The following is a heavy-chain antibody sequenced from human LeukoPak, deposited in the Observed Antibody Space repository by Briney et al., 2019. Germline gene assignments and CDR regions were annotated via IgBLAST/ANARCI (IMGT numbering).Heavy chain of an antibody. V-gene: IGHV3-7*01. Sequence: GGSLRLSCAVSGFTFTDYWMNWVRQAPGKGLEWVASIRQDGGEKSYVDSVKGRFTISRDNTKNSLYLQMSSLRVEDTAVYYCARDGTAPGLYFDLWGRGTLVTVSS. CDR2: IRQDGGEK. D-gene: IGHD6-13*01. CDR3: ARDGTAPGLYFDL. J-gene: IGHJ4*01. CDR1: GFTFTDYW.